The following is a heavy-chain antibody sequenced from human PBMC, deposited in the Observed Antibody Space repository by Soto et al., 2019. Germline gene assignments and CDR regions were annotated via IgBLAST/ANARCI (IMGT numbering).Heavy chain of an antibody. J-gene: IGHJ5*02. Sequence: SETLSLTCTVSGGSISSSSYYWGWIRQPPGKGLEWIGSIYYSGSTYYNPSLKSRVTISVDTSKNQFSLKLSSVTAADTAVYYCARQIMITFVGPQGRFDPWGQGTLVTVSS. D-gene: IGHD3-16*01. CDR2: IYYSGST. CDR3: ARQIMITFVGPQGRFDP. V-gene: IGHV4-39*01. CDR1: GGSISSSSYY.